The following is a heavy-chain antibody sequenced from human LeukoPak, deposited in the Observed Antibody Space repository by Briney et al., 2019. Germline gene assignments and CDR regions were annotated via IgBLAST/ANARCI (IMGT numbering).Heavy chain of an antibody. D-gene: IGHD6-13*01. J-gene: IGHJ4*02. Sequence: SETLSLTCTVSGGSISSGDYYWSWIRQPPWKGLEWIGYIYYSGSTYYNPSLKSRVTISVDTYKNQFSLKLSSVTAADTAVYYCARDPGGQQLGSFDYWGQGTLVTVSS. CDR1: GGSISSGDYY. V-gene: IGHV4-30-4*08. CDR2: IYYSGST. CDR3: ARDPGGQQLGSFDY.